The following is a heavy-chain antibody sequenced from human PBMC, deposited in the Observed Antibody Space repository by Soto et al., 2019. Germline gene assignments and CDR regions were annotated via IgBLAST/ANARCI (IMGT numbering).Heavy chain of an antibody. CDR3: VRDLTLGYRSGGDGFDV. CDR1: GGIFKTDA. J-gene: IGHJ3*01. V-gene: IGHV1-69*01. Sequence: QVHLEQSGAEVKKPGSSVKVSCKASGGIFKTDAVAWVRQAPGQGLEWVGGLTPLYGTANYAQKFQGRVTITADESTGAAYMEVSSRRAEDTAVYYCVRDLTLGYRSGGDGFDVWGQGTMVTVSS. D-gene: IGHD5-18*01. CDR2: LTPLYGTA.